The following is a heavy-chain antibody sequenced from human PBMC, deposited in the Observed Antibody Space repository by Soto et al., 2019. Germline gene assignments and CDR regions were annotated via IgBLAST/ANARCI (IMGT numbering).Heavy chain of an antibody. D-gene: IGHD3-22*01. V-gene: IGHV4-31*03. CDR1: GGSISSGGYY. CDR3: AREAYYYDSSGYFSKYFDS. Sequence: LSLTCTVSGGSISSGGYYWSWIRQHPGKGLEWIGYIYYTGSAYYNPSLKSRLTISVDTSNNQFSLKLSSVTAEDTAVYYCAREAYYYDSSGYFSKYFDSCGQGTLFTASS. J-gene: IGHJ4*02. CDR2: IYYTGSA.